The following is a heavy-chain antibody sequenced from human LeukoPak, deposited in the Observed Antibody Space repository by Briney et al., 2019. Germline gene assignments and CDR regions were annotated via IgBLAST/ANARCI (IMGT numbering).Heavy chain of an antibody. V-gene: IGHV3-21*01. J-gene: IGHJ5*02. CDR2: ISPKSDFI. CDR1: GFSINSYD. Sequence: GGSLKLSCTASGFSINSYDMNWVRQAPGKGLEWVSSISPKSDFIYYSDSVRGRFTISRDNADNSLYLQMNSLRAEDTAVYYCARADCSTSTCYLRRSWFDPWGQGTLVTVSS. D-gene: IGHD3-9*01. CDR3: ARADCSTSTCYLRRSWFDP.